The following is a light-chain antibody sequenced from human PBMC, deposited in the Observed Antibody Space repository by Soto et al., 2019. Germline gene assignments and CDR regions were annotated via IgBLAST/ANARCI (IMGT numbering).Light chain of an antibody. J-gene: IGKJ5*01. CDR3: QQNYSTPPIT. Sequence: DDKLSQSTFSLSESVVDRVTITCRASQSISNYLKWYQQKPGKAPKLLIYAASSLQSGVPSRFSGSGSGTDFTLTISSLQPEDFATYYCQQNYSTPPITFGQGTRLEI. CDR2: AAS. V-gene: IGKV1-39*01. CDR1: QSISNY.